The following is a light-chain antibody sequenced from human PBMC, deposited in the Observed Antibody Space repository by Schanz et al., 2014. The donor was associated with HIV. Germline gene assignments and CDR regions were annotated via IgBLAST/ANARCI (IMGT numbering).Light chain of an antibody. CDR2: GSS. CDR3: QQYGSSPPVT. CDR1: QNVKTN. Sequence: EKVMTQSPATLSVSLGERATLSCRASQNVKTNLAWYQQKPGQAPRLLIYGSSSRATGIPDRFSGSGSGTDFTLTISRLEPEDFAVYYCQQYGSSPPVTFGQGTKLEIK. J-gene: IGKJ2*01. V-gene: IGKV3-20*01.